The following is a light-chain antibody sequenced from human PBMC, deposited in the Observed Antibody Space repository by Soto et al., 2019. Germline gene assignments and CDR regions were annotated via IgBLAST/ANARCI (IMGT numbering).Light chain of an antibody. CDR1: SSDVGTYNP. Sequence: QSALTQPASVSGSPGQSITISCTGTSSDVGTYNPVSWYQHHPGKAPKLMISEDDKRPSGVSNRFSGSKSGNTASLTISGLQTEDEAEYYCCSYAGFGNFVLFGGGTKLTVL. V-gene: IGLV2-23*02. J-gene: IGLJ3*02. CDR3: CSYAGFGNFVL. CDR2: EDD.